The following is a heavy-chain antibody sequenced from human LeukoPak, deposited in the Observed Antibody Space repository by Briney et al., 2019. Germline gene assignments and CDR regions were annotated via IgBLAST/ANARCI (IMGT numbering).Heavy chain of an antibody. D-gene: IGHD5-12*01. Sequence: ASVKVSCKASGGTFSSYAISWVRQAPGQGLEWMGRINPNSGGTNYAQKFQGGVTMTRDTSISTAYMELSRLRSDDTAVYYCARDGGGGYEIDYWGQGTLVTVSS. V-gene: IGHV1-2*06. CDR3: ARDGGGGYEIDY. CDR1: GGTFSSYA. CDR2: INPNSGGT. J-gene: IGHJ4*02.